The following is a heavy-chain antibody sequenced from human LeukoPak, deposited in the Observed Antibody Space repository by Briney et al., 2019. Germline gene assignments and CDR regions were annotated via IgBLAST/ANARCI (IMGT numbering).Heavy chain of an antibody. J-gene: IGHJ3*02. CDR1: GYTFTSYY. CDR3: ARNLWFGESSDAFDM. D-gene: IGHD3-10*01. V-gene: IGHV1-46*01. Sequence: ASVKVSCKASGYTFTSYYMHWVRQAPGQGLEWMGIINPSGGSTSYAQKFQGRVTMTRDMSKSTVYMELSSLRSEDTAVYYCARNLWFGESSDAFDMWGQGTMVTVSS. CDR2: INPSGGST.